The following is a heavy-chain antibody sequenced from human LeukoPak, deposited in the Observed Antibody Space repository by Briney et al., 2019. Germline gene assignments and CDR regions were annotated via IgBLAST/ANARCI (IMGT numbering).Heavy chain of an antibody. V-gene: IGHV1-8*01. CDR1: GYTFTSYD. Sequence: ASVKVSCKASGYTFTSYDINWVRQATGQGLEWMGWMNPNSGNTGYAQKFQGRVTMTRNTSISTAYMELSSLRSEDTAVYYCARDVLAVALESPFFDYWGQGTLVTVSS. J-gene: IGHJ4*02. D-gene: IGHD6-19*01. CDR3: ARDVLAVALESPFFDY. CDR2: MNPNSGNT.